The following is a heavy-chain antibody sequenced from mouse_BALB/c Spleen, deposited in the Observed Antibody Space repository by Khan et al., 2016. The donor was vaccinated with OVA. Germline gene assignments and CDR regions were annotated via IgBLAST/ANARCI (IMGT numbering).Heavy chain of an antibody. Sequence: EVELVESGGDLVKPGGSLKLSCAASGFTFSSSGMSWVRQTPDKRLEWVATISSDGSYTYYPDSVKGRFTISRDNVKNTLYLQMSSLKSEDTAMYYCASHLTGSFAYWGQGTLVTVSA. D-gene: IGHD4-1*01. V-gene: IGHV5-6*01. CDR2: ISSDGSYT. J-gene: IGHJ3*01. CDR3: ASHLTGSFAY. CDR1: GFTFSSSG.